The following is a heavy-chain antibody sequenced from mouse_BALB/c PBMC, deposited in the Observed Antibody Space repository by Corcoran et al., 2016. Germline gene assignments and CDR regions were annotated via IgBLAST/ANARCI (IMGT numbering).Heavy chain of an antibody. D-gene: IGHD2-10*02. V-gene: IGHV9-3-1*01. Sequence: QIQLVQSGPELKKPGETVKISCKASGYTFTNYGMNWVKQAPGKGLKWMGWINTYTGEPTYADDFKGRFAFSLETSASTAYLQINNLKNEDTATYFCARTSYGNYRYFDVWGAGTTVTVSS. CDR2: INTYTGEP. J-gene: IGHJ1*01. CDR3: ARTSYGNYRYFDV. CDR1: GYTFTNYG.